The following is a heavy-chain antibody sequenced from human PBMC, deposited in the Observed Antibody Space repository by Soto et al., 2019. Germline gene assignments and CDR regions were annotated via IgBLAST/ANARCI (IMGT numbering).Heavy chain of an antibody. CDR1: GGSISSYY. CDR3: ASLGRWLMVANAFEI. V-gene: IGHV4-59*08. Sequence: SETLSLTCTVSGGSISSYYWSWIRQPPGKGLEWIGYIYYSGSTNYNPSLKSRVTISVDTSKNQFSLKLSSVTAADTAVYYCASLGRWLMVANAFEIWGQGTMVTVSS. D-gene: IGHD2-8*01. CDR2: IYYSGST. J-gene: IGHJ3*02.